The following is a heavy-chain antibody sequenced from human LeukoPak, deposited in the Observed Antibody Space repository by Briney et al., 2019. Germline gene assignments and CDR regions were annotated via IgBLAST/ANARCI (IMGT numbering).Heavy chain of an antibody. CDR2: INHSANT. J-gene: IGHJ4*02. CDR1: GGSFSGYY. CDR3: ARGRYSGFFDC. D-gene: IGHD5-12*01. V-gene: IGHV4-34*01. Sequence: SETLSLTCAVYGGSFSGYYWSWIRQPPGKGLEWIGEINHSANTHYNPSLKSRVTISLDTSKSQFSLNLSSVTAADTAVFYCARGRYSGFFDCWDQGTLVTVSS.